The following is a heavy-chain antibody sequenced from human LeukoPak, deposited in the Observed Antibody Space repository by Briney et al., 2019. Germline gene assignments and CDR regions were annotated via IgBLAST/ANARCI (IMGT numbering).Heavy chain of an antibody. CDR2: IYTSGST. CDR3: ARLDYYDSSGYQYYFDY. J-gene: IGHJ4*02. V-gene: IGHV4-4*07. D-gene: IGHD3-22*01. Sequence: SETLSLTCTVSGGSISSYYWSWSRQPAGKVLEWIGRIYTSGSTNYNPSLKSRVTMSVDTSKNQFSLKLSSVTAADTAVYYCARLDYYDSSGYQYYFDYWGQGTLVTVSS. CDR1: GGSISSYY.